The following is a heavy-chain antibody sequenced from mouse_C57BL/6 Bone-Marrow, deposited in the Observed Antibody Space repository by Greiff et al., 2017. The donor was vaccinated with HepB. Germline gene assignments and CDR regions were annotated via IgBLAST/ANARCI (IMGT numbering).Heavy chain of an antibody. CDR1: GYTFTSYW. V-gene: IGHV1-50*01. CDR3: ARGATVVAIDY. CDR2: IDPSDSYT. D-gene: IGHD1-1*01. Sequence: VQLQQPGAELVKPGASVKLSCKASGYTFTSYWMQWVKQRPGQGLEWIGEIDPSDSYTNYNQKFKGKATLTVDTSSSTAYMQRSSLTSEDSAVYYCARGATVVAIDYWGQGTTLTVSA. J-gene: IGHJ2*01.